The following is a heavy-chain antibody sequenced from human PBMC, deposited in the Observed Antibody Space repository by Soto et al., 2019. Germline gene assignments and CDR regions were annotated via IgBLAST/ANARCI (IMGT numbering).Heavy chain of an antibody. D-gene: IGHD3-10*01. CDR1: GYTFTSYD. CDR3: ARVSWGFGELLSGFDY. CDR2: MNPNSGNT. Sequence: ASVKVSCKASGYTFTSYDINWVRQATGQGLEWMGWMNPNSGNTGYAQKFQGRVTMTRNTSISTAYMELSSLRSEDTAVYYCARVSWGFGELLSGFDYWGQGTLVTVSS. V-gene: IGHV1-8*01. J-gene: IGHJ4*02.